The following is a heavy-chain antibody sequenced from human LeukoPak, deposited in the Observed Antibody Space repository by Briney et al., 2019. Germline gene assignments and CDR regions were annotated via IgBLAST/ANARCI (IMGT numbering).Heavy chain of an antibody. CDR2: XXAGNGNT. V-gene: IGHV1-3*01. Sequence: ASVKVSCKASGYTFTNYAMHWVRQAPGQRLXWXXXXXAGNGNTKYSXXXQXXXXITRDTSASTAYMEVSSLRSEDTAVYYCARLTYYYDSSGQNWFDPWGQGTLVTVSS. CDR3: ARLTYYYDSSGQNWFDP. D-gene: IGHD3-22*01. J-gene: IGHJ5*02. CDR1: GYTFTNYA.